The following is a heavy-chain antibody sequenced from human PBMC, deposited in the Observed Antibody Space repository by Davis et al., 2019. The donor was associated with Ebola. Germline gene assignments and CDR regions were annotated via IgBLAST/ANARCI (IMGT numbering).Heavy chain of an antibody. CDR2: IHSAGPR. J-gene: IGHJ3*02. CDR3: ARGSMYEHGTASYAFDI. Sequence: GESLKISCAVSGFSVSINYMIWVRQAPGKGLEWVSFIHSAGPRSYADSVKGRFTISSDTSKNTVYLQMNTLRAEDTAVYYCARGSMYEHGTASYAFDIWGRGTVVTVSS. V-gene: IGHV3-53*01. CDR1: GFSVSINY. D-gene: IGHD2-21*01.